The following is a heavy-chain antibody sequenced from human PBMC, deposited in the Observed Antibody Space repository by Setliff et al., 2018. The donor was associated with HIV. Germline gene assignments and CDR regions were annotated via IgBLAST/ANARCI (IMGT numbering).Heavy chain of an antibody. CDR2: VNSGSGST. CDR1: GYTFINFY. CDR3: GAFLSGYPY. Sequence: GASVKVSCKASGYTFINFYLHWVRLAPGQGLEWMGMVNSGSGSTVFAQKFQGRVTMTTDTSTNTVYLELTSLRSEDTAVYFCGAFLSGYPYWGQGTLVTVSS. V-gene: IGHV1-46*01. D-gene: IGHD3-3*01. J-gene: IGHJ4*02.